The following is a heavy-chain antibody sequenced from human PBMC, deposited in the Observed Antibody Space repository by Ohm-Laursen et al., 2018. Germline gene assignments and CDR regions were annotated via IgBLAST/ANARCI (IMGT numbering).Heavy chain of an antibody. CDR3: AKTPYSSWGHFDY. D-gene: IGHD6-6*01. V-gene: IGHV3-9*01. CDR2: ISWNSDDI. Sequence: SLRLSCAASGFTFDDYAMHWVRQAPGKGLEWVSGISWNSDDIAYADSEKGRFTISRDNAKNSLYLQMNSLRAEDTALYYCAKTPYSSWGHFDYWGQGTLVTVSS. J-gene: IGHJ4*02. CDR1: GFTFDDYA.